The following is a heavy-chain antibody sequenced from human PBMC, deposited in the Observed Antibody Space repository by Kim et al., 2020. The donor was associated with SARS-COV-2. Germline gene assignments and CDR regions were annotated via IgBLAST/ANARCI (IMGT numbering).Heavy chain of an antibody. J-gene: IGHJ6*02. D-gene: IGHD2-21*02. CDR3: AREYGGNSGLYGIDV. Sequence: ALKSRVTISVDTSKNQFSLKLSSVTAAGTAVYYCAREYGGNSGLYGIDVWGQGTTVTVSS. V-gene: IGHV4-31*02.